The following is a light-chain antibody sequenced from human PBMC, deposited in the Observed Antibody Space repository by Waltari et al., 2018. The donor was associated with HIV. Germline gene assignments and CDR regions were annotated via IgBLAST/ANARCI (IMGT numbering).Light chain of an antibody. V-gene: IGLV2-14*01. CDR2: EVT. J-gene: IGLJ3*02. Sequence: QSALPQPASVSGSPGQSITISFTGTRRYINSETSVSWYQHHPGKAPKGIISEVTNRPSGVSSRFSGSKSGNTATLTISGLQAEDEADYFCTSYVSSASPEFGGWTRLTVL. CDR3: TSYVSSASPE. CDR1: RRYINSETS.